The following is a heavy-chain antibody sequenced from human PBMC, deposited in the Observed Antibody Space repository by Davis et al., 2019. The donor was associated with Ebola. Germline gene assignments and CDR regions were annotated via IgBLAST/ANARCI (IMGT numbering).Heavy chain of an antibody. J-gene: IGHJ5*02. V-gene: IGHV1-18*01. CDR1: GYTFTSYG. CDR3: ARESGPERLFDP. Sequence: ASVKVSCKASGYTFTSYGISWVRQAPGQGLEWMGWISAYNGNTNYAQKFQGRVTMTEDTSTDTAYMELSSLRSEDTAVYYCARESGPERLFDPWGQGTLVTVSS. CDR2: ISAYNGNT.